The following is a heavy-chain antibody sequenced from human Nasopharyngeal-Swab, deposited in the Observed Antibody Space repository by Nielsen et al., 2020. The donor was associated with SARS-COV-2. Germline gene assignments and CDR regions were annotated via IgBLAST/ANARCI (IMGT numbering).Heavy chain of an antibody. D-gene: IGHD1-26*01. CDR2: IYPGDSNT. V-gene: IGHV5-51*01. J-gene: IGHJ6*02. CDR3: ARPMRPMGHYYFGMDV. Sequence: GGSLRLSCKGSGYSFTTYWSGWVPQLPGKGLDWLGTIYPGDSNTRYSPSFQVQVTSSVDKYSSTAYLQWSSLKAPDTDIYYCARPMRPMGHYYFGMDVWGQGTTVTVSS. CDR1: GYSFTTYW.